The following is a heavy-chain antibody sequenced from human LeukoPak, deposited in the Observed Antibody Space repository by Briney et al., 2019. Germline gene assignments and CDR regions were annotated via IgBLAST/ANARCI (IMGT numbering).Heavy chain of an antibody. CDR2: VSYSGTT. J-gene: IGHJ4*02. V-gene: IGHV4-39*07. CDR1: GGSISSSYY. D-gene: IGHD2-8*02. Sequence: SATLSLTCTVSGGSISSSYYWGWIRQLPGKGLEWIGSVSYSGTTYCNPSLKGRVTISVHTSRNQFSLKLTSVTVADTAVYYCARRPAGGGVYWGQGTLVTVSS. CDR3: ARRPAGGGVY.